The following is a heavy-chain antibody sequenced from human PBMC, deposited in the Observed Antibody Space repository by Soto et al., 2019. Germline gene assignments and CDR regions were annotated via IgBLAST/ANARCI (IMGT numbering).Heavy chain of an antibody. J-gene: IGHJ4*02. CDR2: INHSGST. Sequence: PSETLSLTCAVYGGSFSGYYWSWIRQPPGKGLEWIGEINHSGSTNYNPSLKSRVTISVDTSKNQFSLKLSSVTAADTAVYYCARVRVNIVATSFDYCAQGALVTVSS. D-gene: IGHD5-12*01. V-gene: IGHV4-34*01. CDR3: ARVRVNIVATSFDY. CDR1: GGSFSGYY.